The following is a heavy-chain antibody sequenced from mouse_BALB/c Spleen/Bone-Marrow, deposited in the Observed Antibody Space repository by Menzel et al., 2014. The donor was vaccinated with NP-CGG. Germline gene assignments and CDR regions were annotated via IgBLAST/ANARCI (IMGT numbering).Heavy chain of an antibody. CDR1: GIDLSSYA. D-gene: IGHD1-1*02. CDR3: ASGNPGDGGYGYPFDL. Sequence: LEESGGRLVTPGTPLTLTCTVSGIDLSSYAMGWVRQAPRKGLEWIGIIYVSGNTDYASWAKGRFTISXTSSTTVDLKMTSLTTEDTATYFCASGNPGDGGYGYPFDLWGQGTLVTVSS. V-gene: IGHV5-6-5*01. J-gene: IGHJ2*01. CDR2: IYVSGNT.